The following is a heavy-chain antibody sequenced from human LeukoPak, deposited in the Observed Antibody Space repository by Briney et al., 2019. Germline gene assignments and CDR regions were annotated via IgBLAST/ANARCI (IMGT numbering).Heavy chain of an antibody. D-gene: IGHD1-14*01. J-gene: IGHJ4*02. CDR3: ARDLGNPYYFDY. CDR1: GGSISSYY. CDR2: IYYSGST. V-gene: IGHV4-59*12. Sequence: SETLSLTCTVSGGSISSYYWSWIRQPPGKGLEWIGYIYYSGSTYYNPSLKSRVTISVDTSKNQFSLKLSSVTAADTAVYYCARDLGNPYYFDYWGQGRLVTASS.